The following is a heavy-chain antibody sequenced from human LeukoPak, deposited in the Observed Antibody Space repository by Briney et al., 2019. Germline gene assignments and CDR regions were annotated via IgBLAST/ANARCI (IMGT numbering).Heavy chain of an antibody. CDR2: IYYSGSS. CDR3: ARDLYSSRTNDAFVI. D-gene: IGHD6-13*01. V-gene: IGHV4-39*07. CDR1: GGSIRSSSYY. Sequence: PSETLSLTCTVSGGSIRSSSYYWGWIRQPPGKGLEWIGSIYYSGSSYYNPSLKSRVTISVDASKNQFSLKLTSVTAADTALYYCARDLYSSRTNDAFVIWGQGTMVTVSS. J-gene: IGHJ3*02.